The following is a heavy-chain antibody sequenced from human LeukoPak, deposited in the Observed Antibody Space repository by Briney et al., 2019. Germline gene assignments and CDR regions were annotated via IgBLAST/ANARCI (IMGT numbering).Heavy chain of an antibody. D-gene: IGHD3-16*01. Sequence: SETLSLTCTVSADSINSGGYYWSWIRQPPGKGLEWIGSIDHSGSSYYNPSLKSRVTISVDRSKNQFSLKLSSVTAADTAVYYCARYDVADRRPFDYWGQGTLVTVSS. CDR3: ARYDVADRRPFDY. J-gene: IGHJ4*02. CDR2: IDHSGSS. CDR1: ADSINSGGYY. V-gene: IGHV4-30-2*01.